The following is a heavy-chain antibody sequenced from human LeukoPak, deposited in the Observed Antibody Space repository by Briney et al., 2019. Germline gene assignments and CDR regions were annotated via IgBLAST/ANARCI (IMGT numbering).Heavy chain of an antibody. D-gene: IGHD2-2*02. CDR3: ARVTSGYCSSTTCYTWFDP. V-gene: IGHV1-18*01. CDR2: ISAYNGNT. Sequence: ASVKVSCKASGYTFTNFGVSWVRQAPGQGLEWMGWISAYNGNTNYAQKLQDRVTMATDTSTSTAYMELRSLRSDDTAVYYCARVTSGYCSSTTCYTWFDPWGQGTLVTVS. CDR1: GYTFTNFG. J-gene: IGHJ5*02.